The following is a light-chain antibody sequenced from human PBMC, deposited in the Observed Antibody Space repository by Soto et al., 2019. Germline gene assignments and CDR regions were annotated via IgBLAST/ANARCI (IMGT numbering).Light chain of an antibody. CDR1: SSNIGAGYD. V-gene: IGLV1-40*01. J-gene: IGLJ1*01. Sequence: QSALTQPPSVSGAPGQRGTISCTGSSSNIGAGYDVHWYQQLPGTAPKLLIYSNNNRPSGVPDRFSGSKSGTSASLAITGLQAEDEADYYCQSYDSSLSRYVFGTGTKVTVL. CDR3: QSYDSSLSRYV. CDR2: SNN.